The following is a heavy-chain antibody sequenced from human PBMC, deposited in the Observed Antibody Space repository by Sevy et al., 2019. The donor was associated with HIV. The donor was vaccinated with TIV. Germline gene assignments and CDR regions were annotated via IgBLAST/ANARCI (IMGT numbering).Heavy chain of an antibody. CDR2: IRYDGSNK. CDR1: GFTFSSYG. J-gene: IGHJ1*01. CDR3: AKDLPCTSCYGYFQH. D-gene: IGHD2-2*01. V-gene: IGHV3-30*02. Sequence: GGSLRLSCAASGFTFSSYGMHWVRQAPGKGLEWVAFIRYDGSNKYYADSVKGGFTISRDNSKNTLYLQMNSLRAEDTAVYYCAKDLPCTSCYGYFQHWGQGTLVTVSS.